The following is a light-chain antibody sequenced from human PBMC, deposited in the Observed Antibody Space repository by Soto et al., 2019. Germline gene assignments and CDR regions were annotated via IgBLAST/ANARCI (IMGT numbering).Light chain of an antibody. CDR3: QHYNNWPPWT. V-gene: IGKV3-15*01. CDR2: RAS. CDR1: QSVSNN. J-gene: IGKJ1*01. Sequence: EIVMTQSPATLSVSPGERATLSCRASQSVSNNLAWYQQKPGQPPRLLIYRASTRATGIPARFSGSGSGTEFTITISSLQSEDFAVYYCQHYNNWPPWTFGQGTKVEIK.